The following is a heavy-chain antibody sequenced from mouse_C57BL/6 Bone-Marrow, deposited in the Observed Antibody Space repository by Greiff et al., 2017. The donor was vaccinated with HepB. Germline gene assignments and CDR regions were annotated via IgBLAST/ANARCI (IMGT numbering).Heavy chain of an antibody. CDR1: GYTFTDHT. D-gene: IGHD1-1*01. CDR3: ARRTTVGYFDV. Sequence: QVQLQQSDAELVKPGASVKISCKVSGYTFTDHTIHWMKQRPEQGLEWIGYIYPRDGSSRYNEKFKGKATLTEDKSSSTAYMQHNSLTSEDSAVFFGARRTTVGYFDVWGTGTTVTVSS. CDR2: IYPRDGSS. V-gene: IGHV1-78*01. J-gene: IGHJ1*03.